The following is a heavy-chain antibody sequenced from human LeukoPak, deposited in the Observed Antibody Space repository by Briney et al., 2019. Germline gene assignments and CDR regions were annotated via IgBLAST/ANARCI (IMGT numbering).Heavy chain of an antibody. CDR2: INGDNGNT. Sequence: ASVKVSCKASGYIFSDYTIHWVRQAPGQRLEWMGWINGDNGNTKYSQELRGRATFTRDSSATTAYMEVTSLRSEDMAVYYCAREVSSVGANYFDFWGQGTLVTVSS. D-gene: IGHD3-10*01. CDR3: AREVSSVGANYFDF. J-gene: IGHJ4*02. CDR1: GYIFSDYT. V-gene: IGHV1-3*03.